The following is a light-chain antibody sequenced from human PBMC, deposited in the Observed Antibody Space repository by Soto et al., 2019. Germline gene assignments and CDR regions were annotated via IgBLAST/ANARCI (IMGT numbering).Light chain of an antibody. Sequence: DIQMTQSPSTLSASVGDRVTITCRASQSISNWLAWYQQKPGKAPKLLIYKAPSLESGVPSRFSGSGSGTEFTLTISSLQPDDFATYYCQQYNSYTYTFGQGTKLEIK. CDR1: QSISNW. CDR3: QQYNSYTYT. CDR2: KAP. J-gene: IGKJ2*01. V-gene: IGKV1-5*03.